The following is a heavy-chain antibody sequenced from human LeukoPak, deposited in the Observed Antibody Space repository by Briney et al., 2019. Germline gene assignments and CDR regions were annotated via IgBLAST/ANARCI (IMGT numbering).Heavy chain of an antibody. CDR3: AKGVGDYYYYGMDV. V-gene: IGHV3-23*01. J-gene: IGHJ6*02. CDR2: ISGSGGST. Sequence: GGSLRLSCAASGVTFSSYAMSWVRQAPGKGLEWVSAISGSGGSTYYADSVKGRFTISRDNSKNTLYLQMNSLRAEDTAVYYCAKGVGDYYYYGMDVWGQGTTVTVSS. CDR1: GVTFSSYA. D-gene: IGHD3-10*01.